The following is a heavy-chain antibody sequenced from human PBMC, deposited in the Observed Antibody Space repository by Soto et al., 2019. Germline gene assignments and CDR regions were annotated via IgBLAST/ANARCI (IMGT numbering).Heavy chain of an antibody. CDR1: GFTFSSYW. D-gene: IGHD2-15*01. Sequence: PGGSLRLSCAASGFTFSSYWMHWVRQAPGKGLVWVSRINSDGSSTSYADSVKGRFTISRDNAKNTLYLQMNSLRAEDTAVYYCAREACSGGSCFHFGPDYWGPGTLVTVSS. CDR3: AREACSGGSCFHFGPDY. J-gene: IGHJ4*02. V-gene: IGHV3-74*01. CDR2: INSDGSST.